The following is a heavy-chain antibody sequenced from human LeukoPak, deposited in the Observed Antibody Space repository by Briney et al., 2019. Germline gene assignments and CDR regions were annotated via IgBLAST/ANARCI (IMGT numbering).Heavy chain of an antibody. V-gene: IGHV4-4*07. Sequence: SETLSLTCTVSGGSISSYYWSWIRHPAWKGLEWIGRIYTSGSTNYSPSLKSRVTMSVDTSKNQFSLKLSSVTAADTAVYYCARGSFHWLLGWGQGTLVTVSS. CDR2: IYTSGST. CDR1: GGSISSYY. CDR3: ARGSFHWLLG. J-gene: IGHJ4*02. D-gene: IGHD3-9*01.